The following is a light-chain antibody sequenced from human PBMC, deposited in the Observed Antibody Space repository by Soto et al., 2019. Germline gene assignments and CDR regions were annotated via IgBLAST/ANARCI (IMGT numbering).Light chain of an antibody. CDR2: GAS. Sequence: EIVMTQSPATLSVSPEERATLSCRASQSLSSNLAWYQQKPGQAPRLLIYGASTRATGIPGRFSGSGSGTEFTLPISSLQSEDFAVYYCQQYNNWPLTFGGGTKVEIK. V-gene: IGKV3-15*01. CDR1: QSLSSN. CDR3: QQYNNWPLT. J-gene: IGKJ4*01.